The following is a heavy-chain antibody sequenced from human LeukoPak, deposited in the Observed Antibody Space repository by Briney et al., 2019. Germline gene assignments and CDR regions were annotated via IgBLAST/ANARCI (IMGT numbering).Heavy chain of an antibody. D-gene: IGHD3/OR15-3a*01. Sequence: PSQTLSLTCTVSGGSISSGRYYWSWIRQPAGKGLEWIGSIYQSVSTYYSPSLKSRVAISADTPKNQFSLKLTSVTAADTAVYYCARGSNYYYSMDVWGKGTTVTVSS. J-gene: IGHJ6*04. CDR1: GGSISSGRYY. V-gene: IGHV4-61*02. CDR2: IYQSVST. CDR3: ARGSNYYYSMDV.